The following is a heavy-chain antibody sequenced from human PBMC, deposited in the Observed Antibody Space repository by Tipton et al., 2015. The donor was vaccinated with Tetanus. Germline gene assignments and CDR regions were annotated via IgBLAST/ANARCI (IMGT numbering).Heavy chain of an antibody. Sequence: SGAEVKVSCKASGYTFTKYGINWARQAPGQGLEWMGWDSGYSGNTNYAQKLQGRVTMTTDTSTNTAYMELRSLTSDDTAVYFCARLVKQWLVPEDYWGQGTLVTVSS. CDR1: GYTFTKYG. CDR3: ARLVKQWLVPEDY. V-gene: IGHV1-18*01. J-gene: IGHJ4*02. D-gene: IGHD6-19*01. CDR2: DSGYSGNT.